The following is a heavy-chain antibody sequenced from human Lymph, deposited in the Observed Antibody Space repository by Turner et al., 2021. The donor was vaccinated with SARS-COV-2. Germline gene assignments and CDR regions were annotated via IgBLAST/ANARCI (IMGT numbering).Heavy chain of an antibody. V-gene: IGHV3-15*01. CDR1: GFTFSYAW. J-gene: IGHJ4*02. D-gene: IGHD1-7*01. CDR2: IKSKTDGGTT. Sequence: EVQLVESGGGLVKPGGSLRLSCAASGFTFSYAWMTWVRQAPGKVLEWVGRIKSKTDGGTTDYAAPVKDTFTISRDDSKNTLYLQINSLKTEDTAVYFCTTGWFTGTYGDYFDYWGQGTLVTVSS. CDR3: TTGWFTGTYGDYFDY.